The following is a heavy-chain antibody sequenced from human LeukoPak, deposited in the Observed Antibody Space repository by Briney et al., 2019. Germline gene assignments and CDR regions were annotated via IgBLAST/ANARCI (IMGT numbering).Heavy chain of an antibody. Sequence: ASVKVSCKASGFTFSSHGIAWVRQAPGQGLEWMGWISSYNGNRNYAQNVQGRVTMTTDTSMTTAYMELRTLSSDDTAVYYCARVRERQLGGYYLDYWGQGTLVTVSS. CDR2: ISSYNGNR. V-gene: IGHV1-18*01. J-gene: IGHJ4*02. D-gene: IGHD6-13*01. CDR3: ARVRERQLGGYYLDY. CDR1: GFTFSSHG.